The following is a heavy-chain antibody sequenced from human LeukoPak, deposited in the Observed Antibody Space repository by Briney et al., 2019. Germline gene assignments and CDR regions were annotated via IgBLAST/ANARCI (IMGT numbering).Heavy chain of an antibody. CDR1: GYTFTIYG. CDR2: ISAYNGKK. J-gene: IGHJ5*02. V-gene: IGHV1-18*01. D-gene: IGHD3-10*01. Sequence: ASVRVSCKASGYTFTIYGISWVRQAPGQGLEWMGWISAYNGKKNYAQKLQGRVTMTTDTSTSTAYMELRSLRSDDTAVYYCAREVTMVRGVLAHWFDPWGQGTLVTVSS. CDR3: AREVTMVRGVLAHWFDP.